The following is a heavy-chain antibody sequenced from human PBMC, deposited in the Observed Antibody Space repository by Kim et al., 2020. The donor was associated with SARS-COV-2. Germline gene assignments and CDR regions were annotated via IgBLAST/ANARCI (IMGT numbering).Heavy chain of an antibody. CDR3: ADGGGGAGGS. D-gene: IGHD6-25*01. CDR1: GASISSSY. Sequence: SETLSLTCSVSGASISSSYWTWIRQPPGKGLEWIGYLSHIGTTHYSPSLKSRVTIIADTSKNQFSLRLSSVTAADTAFYYCADGGGGAGGSWGRGPRV. V-gene: IGHV4-59*13. CDR2: LSHIGTT. J-gene: IGHJ4*02.